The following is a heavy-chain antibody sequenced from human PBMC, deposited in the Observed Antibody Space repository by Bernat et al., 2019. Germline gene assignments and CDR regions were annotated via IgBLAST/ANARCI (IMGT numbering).Heavy chain of an antibody. J-gene: IGHJ6*02. CDR2: ISAFNGNT. CDR3: ARGSGYSYGDQYYGMDV. V-gene: IGHV1-18*01. CDR1: GYTFTSYG. D-gene: IGHD5-18*01. Sequence: QVLLMQSGIEVKKSGASVKVSCKAFGYTFTSYGINWVRQAPGQGLEWMGWISAFNGNTHYAQKIRDRVSMTTDTSTSTAYMELRSLRSDDTATYYCARGSGYSYGDQYYGMDVWGQGTTVIVSS.